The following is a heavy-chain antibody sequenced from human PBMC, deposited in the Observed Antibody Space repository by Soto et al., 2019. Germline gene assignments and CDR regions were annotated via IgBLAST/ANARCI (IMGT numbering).Heavy chain of an antibody. D-gene: IGHD2-8*01. Sequence: EVQLLESGGGLVQPGGSLRLSCAASGFTFSSYAMSWVRQAPGKGLEWVSAISGSGGSTYYADSVKGRFTISRDNSKNTLYLQMNNLRAEDTAVYYCAKVVGYCTNGVCYYYYMDVWGKGTTVTVSS. J-gene: IGHJ6*03. CDR1: GFTFSSYA. CDR3: AKVVGYCTNGVCYYYYMDV. CDR2: ISGSGGST. V-gene: IGHV3-23*01.